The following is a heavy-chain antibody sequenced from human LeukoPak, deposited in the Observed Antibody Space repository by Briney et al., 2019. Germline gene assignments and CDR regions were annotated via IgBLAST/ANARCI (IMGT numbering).Heavy chain of an antibody. Sequence: GASVKVSCKASGYTVTSYGISWVRQAPGQGLEWMGWVSAYNGNTNYAKKLQGRVTMTTDTSTSTAYMELRSLRSDDTAVYYCARDVNWNYAYRYYYFDYWGQGTLVTVSS. J-gene: IGHJ4*02. V-gene: IGHV1-18*01. CDR2: VSAYNGNT. CDR3: ARDVNWNYAYRYYYFDY. D-gene: IGHD1-7*01. CDR1: GYTVTSYG.